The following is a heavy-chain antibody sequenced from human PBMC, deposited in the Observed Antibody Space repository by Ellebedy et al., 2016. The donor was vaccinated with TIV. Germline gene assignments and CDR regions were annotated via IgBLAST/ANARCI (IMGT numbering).Heavy chain of an antibody. Sequence: SVKVSCXASGGTFSSYAISWVRQAPGQGLEWMGGIIPIFGTANYAQKFQGRVTITADKSTSTAYMELSSLRSEDTAVYYCARDAHYYDSSGKSDYWGQGTLVTVSS. D-gene: IGHD3-22*01. V-gene: IGHV1-69*06. CDR3: ARDAHYYDSSGKSDY. J-gene: IGHJ4*02. CDR1: GGTFSSYA. CDR2: IIPIFGTA.